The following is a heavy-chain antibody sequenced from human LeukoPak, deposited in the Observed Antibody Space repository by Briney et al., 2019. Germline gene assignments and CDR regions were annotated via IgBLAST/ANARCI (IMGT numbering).Heavy chain of an antibody. CDR1: GGSMSSYC. D-gene: IGHD1-26*01. CDR2: IYYSGST. CDR3: ARQKWESKGPVDF. V-gene: IGHV4-59*08. J-gene: IGHJ4*02. Sequence: PSETLSLTCTVSGGSMSSYCWSWIRQPPGKGLEWIGYIYYSGSTNYNASLKSRVTISVGTSKNQFSLRLSSVTAADTAVFYCARQKWESKGPVDFWGQGTLVTVSS.